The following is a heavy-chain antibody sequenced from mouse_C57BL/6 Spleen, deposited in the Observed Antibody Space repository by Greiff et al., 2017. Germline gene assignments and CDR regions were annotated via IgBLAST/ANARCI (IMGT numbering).Heavy chain of an antibody. J-gene: IGHJ3*01. CDR2: INPNNGGT. Sequence: VQLQQSGPELVKPGASVTISCKASGYTFTDYYMNWVKQSPGKSLEWIGDINPNNGGTSYNQQFKGKATLTVDTSSSTAYMELRSLTSEDSAVYYCARYYYGSSYGFAYWGQGTLVTVSA. D-gene: IGHD1-1*01. V-gene: IGHV1-26*01. CDR3: ARYYYGSSYGFAY. CDR1: GYTFTDYY.